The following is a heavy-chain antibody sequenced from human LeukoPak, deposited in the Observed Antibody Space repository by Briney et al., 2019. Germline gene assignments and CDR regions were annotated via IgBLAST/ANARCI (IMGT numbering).Heavy chain of an antibody. CDR3: ARSPGGYDSSEYYFDY. Sequence: SETLSLTCTVSGGSISSGGHYWRWIRQHPGKGLEWIGYIYYSGSTYYNPSLKSRVTISVDTSKNQFSLKLSSVTAADTAVYYCARSPGGYDSSEYYFDYWGQGTLVTVSS. CDR1: GGSISSGGHY. V-gene: IGHV4-31*03. D-gene: IGHD3-22*01. CDR2: IYYSGST. J-gene: IGHJ4*02.